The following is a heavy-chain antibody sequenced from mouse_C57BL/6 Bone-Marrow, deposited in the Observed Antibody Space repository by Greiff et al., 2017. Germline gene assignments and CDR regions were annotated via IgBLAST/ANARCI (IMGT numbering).Heavy chain of an antibody. CDR2: ISNGGGST. D-gene: IGHD1-1*01. CDR1: GFTFSDYY. Sequence: EVQLVESGGGLVQPGGSLKLSCAASGFTFSDYYMYWVRQTPEKRLEWVAYISNGGGSTYYPDTVKGRFTISRDNAKNTLYLQMSRLKSEDTAMYYCARNSCYYGSAWFAYWGQGTLVTVSA. J-gene: IGHJ3*01. CDR3: ARNSCYYGSAWFAY. V-gene: IGHV5-12*01.